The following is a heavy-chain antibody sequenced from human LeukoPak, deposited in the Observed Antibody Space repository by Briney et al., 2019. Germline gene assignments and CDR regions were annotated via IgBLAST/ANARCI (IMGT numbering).Heavy chain of an antibody. CDR1: GYTFTSYD. D-gene: IGHD1-26*01. CDR2: MNPNSGNT. CDR3: ARASYSGSYFVFAY. J-gene: IGHJ4*02. Sequence: ASVKVSCKASGYTFTSYDINWVRQATGQGLEWMGWMNPNSGNTGYAQKFQGRVTMTRDMSTSTVYMELSSLRSEDTAVYYCARASYSGSYFVFAYWAQGTLVTVSS. V-gene: IGHV1-8*01.